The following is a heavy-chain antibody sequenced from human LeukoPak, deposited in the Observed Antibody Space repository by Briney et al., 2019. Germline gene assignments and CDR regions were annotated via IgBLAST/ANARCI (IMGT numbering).Heavy chain of an antibody. CDR2: ISGGGGNT. J-gene: IGHJ4*02. CDR3: AKDRYSFGTYYFDY. D-gene: IGHD5-18*01. Sequence: GGSLRLSCAASGFTFSFHGMSWVRQAPGKGLEWVSAISGGGGNTYYADSVKGRFTISRDNSKNTLYLQMNSLRAEDKAVYYCAKDRYSFGTYYFDYWAREPWSPSPQ. CDR1: GFTFSFHG. V-gene: IGHV3-23*01.